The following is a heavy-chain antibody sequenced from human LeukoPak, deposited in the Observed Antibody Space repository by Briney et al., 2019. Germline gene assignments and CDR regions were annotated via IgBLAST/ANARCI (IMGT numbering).Heavy chain of an antibody. CDR2: IIPILGIA. Sequence: GASVKVSCKASGGTFSSYAICWVRQAPGHGLVWVGRIIPILGIANYAQKFQGRVTITADKSTSTAYMELSSLRSEDTAVYYCARYCGGDCSYAFGIWGQGTMVTVSS. J-gene: IGHJ3*02. CDR3: ARYCGGDCSYAFGI. V-gene: IGHV1-69*04. D-gene: IGHD2-21*02. CDR1: GGTFSSYA.